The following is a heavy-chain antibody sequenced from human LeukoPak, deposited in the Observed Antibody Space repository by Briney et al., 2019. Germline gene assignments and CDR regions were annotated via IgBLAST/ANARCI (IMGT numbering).Heavy chain of an antibody. CDR3: ARSRGYNWNYRIGYGMDV. Sequence: SETLSLTCAAYGGSFSGYYWSWIRQPPGKGLEWIGEINHSGSTNYNPSLKSRVTISVDTSKNQFSLKLSSVTAADTAVYYCARSRGYNWNYRIGYGMDVWGQGTTVTVSS. V-gene: IGHV4-34*01. J-gene: IGHJ6*02. CDR1: GGSFSGYY. D-gene: IGHD1-7*01. CDR2: INHSGST.